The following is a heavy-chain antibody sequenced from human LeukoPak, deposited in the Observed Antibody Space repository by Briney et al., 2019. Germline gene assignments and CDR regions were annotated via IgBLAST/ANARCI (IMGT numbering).Heavy chain of an antibody. CDR2: ISGRGVST. Sequence: PGGSLRLSCAASGFTFSSYAMSWVRQAPGEGLEWGSSISGRGVSTYYADSVKGRFTISRDNSKNTLFLQMNSLRAEDTAVYYCAKDGYSSGWYFFDSWGQGTLVTVSS. V-gene: IGHV3-23*01. CDR3: AKDGYSSGWYFFDS. CDR1: GFTFSSYA. J-gene: IGHJ4*02. D-gene: IGHD6-19*01.